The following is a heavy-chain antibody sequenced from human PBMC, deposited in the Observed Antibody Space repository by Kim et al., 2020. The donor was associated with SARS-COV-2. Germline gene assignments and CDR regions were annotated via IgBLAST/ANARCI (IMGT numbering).Heavy chain of an antibody. J-gene: IGHJ4*02. V-gene: IGHV4-4*02. CDR1: GGSISSSNW. D-gene: IGHD2-15*01. CDR3: ARGTTYSNTDCSGGSCYSGHLDY. Sequence: SETLSLTCAVSGGSISSSNWWSWVRQPPGKGLEWIGEIYHSGSTNYNPSPKSRVTISVDKSKNQFSLKLSSVTAADTAVYYCARGTTYSNTDCSGGSCYSGHLDYWGQGTLVTVSS. CDR2: IYHSGST.